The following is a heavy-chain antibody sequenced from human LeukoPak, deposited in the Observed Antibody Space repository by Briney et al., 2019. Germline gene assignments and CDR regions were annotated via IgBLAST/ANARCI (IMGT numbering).Heavy chain of an antibody. Sequence: PGGSLRLSCAASGFTFSDTWMHWVRQAPGKGLDWVAFIEKDGSNKYYADSVKGRFTVSRDNSKNRLYLQMNSLRPEETALYYCAKDLEQWPAVPEYWGQGTLVIVSS. CDR1: GFTFSDTW. J-gene: IGHJ4*02. V-gene: IGHV3-30*02. CDR2: IEKDGSNK. D-gene: IGHD6-19*01. CDR3: AKDLEQWPAVPEY.